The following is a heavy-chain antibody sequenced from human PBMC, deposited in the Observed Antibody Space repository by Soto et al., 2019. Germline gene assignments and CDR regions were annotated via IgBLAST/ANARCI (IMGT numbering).Heavy chain of an antibody. Sequence: GGSLRLSCAASGFTFSDYYMSWIRQAPGKGLEWVSYISSSSSYTNYADSVKGRFTISRDNAKNSLYLQMNSLRAEDTAVYYCARAQHTRYYDILTGYFPLDYWGQGTLVTVSS. D-gene: IGHD3-9*01. CDR3: ARAQHTRYYDILTGYFPLDY. V-gene: IGHV3-11*06. J-gene: IGHJ4*02. CDR1: GFTFSDYY. CDR2: ISSSSSYT.